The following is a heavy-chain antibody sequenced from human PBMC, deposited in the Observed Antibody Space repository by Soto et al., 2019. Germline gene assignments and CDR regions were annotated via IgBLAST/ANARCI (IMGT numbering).Heavy chain of an antibody. D-gene: IGHD2-15*01. CDR2: ISGSGGST. CDR1: GFPFSSYA. Sequence: GGSLSLSCAASGFPFSSYAMSWVRQAPGKGLEWVSAISGSGGSTYYADSVKGRFTISRDNSKNTLYLQMNSLRAEDTAVYYCAKGRRVVAAIWFDPWGQGTLVTVS. V-gene: IGHV3-23*01. CDR3: AKGRRVVAAIWFDP. J-gene: IGHJ5*02.